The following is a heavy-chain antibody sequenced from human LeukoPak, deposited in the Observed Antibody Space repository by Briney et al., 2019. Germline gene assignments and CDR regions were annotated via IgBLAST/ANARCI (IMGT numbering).Heavy chain of an antibody. CDR1: GGSISSGSYY. Sequence: SETLSLTCTVSGGSISSGSYYWSWIRQPAGKGLEWIGRIYTSGSTNYNPSLKSRVTISVDTSKNQFSLKLSSVTAADTAVYYCARVPVVAPAAPRTKYYYYYYMDVWGKGTTVTISS. CDR3: ARVPVVAPAAPRTKYYYYYYMDV. V-gene: IGHV4-61*02. CDR2: IYTSGST. D-gene: IGHD2-2*01. J-gene: IGHJ6*03.